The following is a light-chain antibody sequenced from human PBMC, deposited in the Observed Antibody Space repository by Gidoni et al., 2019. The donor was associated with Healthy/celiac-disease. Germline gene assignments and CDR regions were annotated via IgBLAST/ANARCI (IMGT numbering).Light chain of an antibody. CDR3: QQSYRTPVS. J-gene: IGKJ2*03. Sequence: DIPMPQSPSSLSASVGDRVTITCRASQSISSYLNWYQQKPGKAPKRLIYAASSLQSGVPSRFSGSGSGTDFTLTISSLQPEDFANYYCQQSYRTPVSFGQGTKLEIK. CDR1: QSISSY. V-gene: IGKV1-39*01. CDR2: AAS.